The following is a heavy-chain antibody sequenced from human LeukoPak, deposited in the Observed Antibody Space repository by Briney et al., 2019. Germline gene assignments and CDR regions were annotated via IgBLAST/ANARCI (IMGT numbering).Heavy chain of an antibody. CDR2: ISGSGDST. J-gene: IGHJ4*02. D-gene: IGHD2-15*01. V-gene: IGHV3-23*01. CDR1: GFTFSSYA. CDR3: AKQLGYCSAGTCYFSY. Sequence: GGSLRLSCAASGFTFSSYAMSWVRQAPGKGLEWVSAISGSGDSTYYADSVKGRFTISRDNSRNTLYLQLNSLRAEDSAIYYCAKQLGYCSAGTCYFSYWGQGTLVTVSS.